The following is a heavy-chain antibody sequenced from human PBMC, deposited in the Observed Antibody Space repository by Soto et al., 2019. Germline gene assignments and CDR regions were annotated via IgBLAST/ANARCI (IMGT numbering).Heavy chain of an antibody. CDR1: GYTFTDFY. Sequence: SVKVSCKSSGYTFTDFYIHWVRQVPGQGLEWVGWINPKNGGINYAQKFKGRVTMTRDTPVNTSYMDLNRLNFDDSAIYYCVRGQSVLYLDLWGRGTQVTGSS. CDR2: INPKNGGI. J-gene: IGHJ1*01. D-gene: IGHD1-20*01. CDR3: VRGQSVLYLDL. V-gene: IGHV1-2*02.